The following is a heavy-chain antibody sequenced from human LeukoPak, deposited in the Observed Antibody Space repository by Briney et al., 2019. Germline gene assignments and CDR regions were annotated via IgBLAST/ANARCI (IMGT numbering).Heavy chain of an antibody. J-gene: IGHJ3*02. CDR1: GGSFSGYY. V-gene: IGHV4-34*01. Sequence: SETLSLTCAVYGGSFSGYYWSWIRQPPGKWLEWIGEINHSGSTNYNPSLKSRVTISVDTSKNQFSLKLSSVTAADTAVYYCARGDYNSSGSIGFDIWGQGTMVTVSS. CDR2: INHSGST. CDR3: ARGDYNSSGSIGFDI. D-gene: IGHD3-22*01.